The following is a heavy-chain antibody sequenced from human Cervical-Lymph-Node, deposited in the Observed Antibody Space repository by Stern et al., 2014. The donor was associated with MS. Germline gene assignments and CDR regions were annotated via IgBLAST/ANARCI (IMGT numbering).Heavy chain of an antibody. CDR3: AHRQSGKNSGWDQGIYDF. CDR1: GFSLSSSGEG. V-gene: IGHV2-5*02. CDR2: IFWDDDK. J-gene: IGHJ4*02. Sequence: QVTLRESGPTLMSPTQTLTLTCTFSGFSLSSSGEGVGWIRQPPGKALEWLAVIFWDDDKRYSPSMRSSLTIIKDTYNNNVVLIMTNMDPVDTATYYCAHRQSGKNSGWDQGIYDFWGQGTLVTVSS. D-gene: IGHD6-19*01.